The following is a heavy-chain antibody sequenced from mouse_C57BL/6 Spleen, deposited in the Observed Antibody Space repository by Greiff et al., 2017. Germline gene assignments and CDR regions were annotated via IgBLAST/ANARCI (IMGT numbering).Heavy chain of an antibody. V-gene: IGHV1-82*01. CDR3: ARSLDFLWDFDG. J-gene: IGHJ1*03. CDR1: GYAFSSSW. Sequence: VQLQQSGPELVKPGASVKISCKASGYAFSSSWMNWVKQRPGKGLEWIGRIYPGDGDTNYNGKFKGKATLTADKSSSTAYMQLSSLTSEDSAVYFCARSLDFLWDFDGWGTGTTVTVSS. D-gene: IGHD2-4*01. CDR2: IYPGDGDT.